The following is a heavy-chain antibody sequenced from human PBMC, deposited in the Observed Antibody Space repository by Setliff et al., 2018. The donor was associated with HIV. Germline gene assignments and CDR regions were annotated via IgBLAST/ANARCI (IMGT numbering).Heavy chain of an antibody. V-gene: IGHV1-2*02. CDR2: INPNSGGT. Sequence: ASVKVSCKASRSTFNSHTMHWVRQAPGQGLEWMGWINPNSGGTTYAQKFQGRVTMTRDTSISTAYMEVSRLRSDDTAVYYCARDHCSSSGCYEYSYYGMDVWGQGTTVTVSS. CDR1: RSTFNSHT. D-gene: IGHD2-2*01. J-gene: IGHJ6*02. CDR3: ARDHCSSSGCYEYSYYGMDV.